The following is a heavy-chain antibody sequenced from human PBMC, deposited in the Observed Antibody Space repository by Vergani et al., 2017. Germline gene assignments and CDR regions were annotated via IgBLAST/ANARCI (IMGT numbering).Heavy chain of an antibody. V-gene: IGHV2-5*02. CDR2: IYWDDDK. D-gene: IGHD3-16*01. J-gene: IGHJ4*02. CDR1: GFSLNTSGVG. CDR3: AHRPPYDYIWVSYDYFDC. Sequence: QITLMESGPTLVKPTQTLTLTCTVSGFSLNTSGVGLGWIRQPPGKALEWLARIYWDDDKRYSPSLTSRLTITKDTSNNQVVLTMTIMDPVDTATYYCAHRPPYDYIWVSYDYFDCWGQGTLVTVSS.